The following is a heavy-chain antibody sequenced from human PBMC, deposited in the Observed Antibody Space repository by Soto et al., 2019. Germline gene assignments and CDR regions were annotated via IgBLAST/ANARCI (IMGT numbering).Heavy chain of an antibody. V-gene: IGHV3-23*01. J-gene: IGHJ3*02. CDR2: ISENGGSRGGT. CDR1: GFTFSSSA. Sequence: GGSLRLSCTASGFTFSSSAMSWVRHVPGQGLEWVASISENGGSRGGTYYADSVKGRFTVSRDNSKNTLYLQVDSLRKADTALYYCASAKAVVIAALGIWGQGTMVTVSS. CDR3: ASAKAVVIAALGI. D-gene: IGHD2-21*01.